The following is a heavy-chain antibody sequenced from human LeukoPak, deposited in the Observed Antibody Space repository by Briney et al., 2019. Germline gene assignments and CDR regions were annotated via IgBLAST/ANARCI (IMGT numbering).Heavy chain of an antibody. CDR3: ARDLSFYGSGSYYFGS. CDR1: GYTFTGYY. V-gene: IGHV1-2*02. J-gene: IGHJ5*02. Sequence: ASVTVSCKASGYTFTGYYMHWVRQAPGQGLEWMGWINPNSGGTSYAQKFQGRVTMTRDTSISTAYMELSSLRSADTAVYYCARDLSFYGSGSYYFGSWGQGTLVTVSS. CDR2: INPNSGGT. D-gene: IGHD3-10*01.